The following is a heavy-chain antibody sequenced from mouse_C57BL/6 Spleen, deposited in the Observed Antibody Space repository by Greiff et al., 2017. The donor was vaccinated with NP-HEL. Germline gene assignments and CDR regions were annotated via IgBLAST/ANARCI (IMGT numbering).Heavy chain of an antibody. J-gene: IGHJ3*01. D-gene: IGHD1-1*02. Sequence: QVQLQQSGPELVKPGASVKISCKASGYSFTSYYIHWVKQRPGQGLEWIGWIYPGSGNTKYNEKFKGKATLTADTSSSTAYMQLSSLTSEDSSVYYCARRGSQAWFAHWGQGTLVTVSA. CDR1: GYSFTSYY. CDR3: ARRGSQAWFAH. V-gene: IGHV1-66*01. CDR2: IYPGSGNT.